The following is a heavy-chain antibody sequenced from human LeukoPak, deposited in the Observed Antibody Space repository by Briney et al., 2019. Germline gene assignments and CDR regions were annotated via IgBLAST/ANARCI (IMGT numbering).Heavy chain of an antibody. V-gene: IGHV3-30-3*01. CDR1: GFTFSSYA. Sequence: GGSLRLSCAASGFTFSSYAMHWVRQAPGKGLEGVAVISYDGSNKYYADSVKGRFTISRDNSKNTLYLQMNSLRAEDTAAHYCASPLWFGELLFESWGQGTLVTVSS. CDR2: ISYDGSNK. CDR3: ASPLWFGELLFES. J-gene: IGHJ4*02. D-gene: IGHD3-10*01.